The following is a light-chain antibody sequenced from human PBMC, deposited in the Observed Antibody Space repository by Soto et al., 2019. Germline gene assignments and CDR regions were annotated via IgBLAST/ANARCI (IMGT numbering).Light chain of an antibody. J-gene: IGKJ1*01. CDR1: QSVSSY. Sequence: EIVLTQSPATLSLSPGERATLSCRASQSVSSYLAWYQQKPGQAPRLLIYDASNRATGIPARFSGSGSGTDFTLTISSLEPEDFAVYYCQRRWGTWTCGQGTKVEIK. CDR3: QRRWGTWT. V-gene: IGKV3-11*01. CDR2: DAS.